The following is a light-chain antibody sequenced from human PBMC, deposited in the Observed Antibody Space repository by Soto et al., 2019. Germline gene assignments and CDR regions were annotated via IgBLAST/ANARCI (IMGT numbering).Light chain of an antibody. CDR3: QQSYSTLALT. J-gene: IGKJ4*01. CDR2: AAS. V-gene: IGKV1-39*01. Sequence: DIQMTQSPSSLSASVGDRVTITCRASQSITNYLNWYQQKPGKAPKLLINAASTLQSGVPSRFSGSGSGTDVTLTISSLQPEDFATYYCQQSYSTLALTFGGGTKVEIK. CDR1: QSITNY.